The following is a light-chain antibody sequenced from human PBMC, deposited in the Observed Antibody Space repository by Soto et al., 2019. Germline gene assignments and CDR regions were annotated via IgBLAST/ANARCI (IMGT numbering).Light chain of an antibody. Sequence: DIQMTQSPSSLSASVGDSVTITCRASQSISSYLNWYQQKPGKAPQPLLYAPSSLQSGVPSRFSGSGSGTDFTLTISSLQPEDFATYYCQQSYSTLGYTFGQGTKLEIK. CDR3: QQSYSTLGYT. V-gene: IGKV1-39*01. CDR1: QSISSY. J-gene: IGKJ2*01. CDR2: APS.